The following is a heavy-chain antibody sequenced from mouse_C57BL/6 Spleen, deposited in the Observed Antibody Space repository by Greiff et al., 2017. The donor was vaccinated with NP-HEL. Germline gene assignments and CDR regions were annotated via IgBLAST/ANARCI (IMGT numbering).Heavy chain of an antibody. CDR2: INPSSGYT. CDR3: ARPNYYGSSSLPMDY. V-gene: IGHV1-4*01. J-gene: IGHJ4*01. D-gene: IGHD1-1*01. CDR1: GYTFTSYT. Sequence: VQRVESGAELARPGASVKMSCKASGYTFTSYTMHWVKQRPGQGLEWIGYINPSSGYTKYNQKFKDKATLTADKSSSTAYMQLSSLTSEDSAVYYCARPNYYGSSSLPMDYWGQGTSVTVSS.